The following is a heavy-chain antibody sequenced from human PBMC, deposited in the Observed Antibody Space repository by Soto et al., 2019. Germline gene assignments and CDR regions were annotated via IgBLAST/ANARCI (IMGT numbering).Heavy chain of an antibody. CDR2: IYYSGST. J-gene: IGHJ4*02. CDR3: ARDRARDGYNYVVFDY. D-gene: IGHD5-12*01. CDR1: VGSISSYY. Sequence: PSETLSLTCTVSVGSISSYYWSWMRQPPGKGLEWIGYIYYSGSTNYNPSLKSRVTISVDTSKNQFSLKLSSVTAADTAVYYCARDRARDGYNYVVFDYWGQGTLVTVS. V-gene: IGHV4-59*01.